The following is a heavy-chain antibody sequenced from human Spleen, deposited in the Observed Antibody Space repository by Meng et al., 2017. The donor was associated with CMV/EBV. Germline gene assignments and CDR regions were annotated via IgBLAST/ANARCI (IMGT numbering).Heavy chain of an antibody. Sequence: GGSLRLSCAASGFTVSSNYMSWVRQAPGKGLEWVSVIYSGGSTYYADSVKGRFTISRDNAKNSLYLQMNSLRAEDTAVYYCATIGIYSAAGDYWGQGTLVTVSS. D-gene: IGHD1-26*01. V-gene: IGHV3-53*01. CDR2: IYSGGST. CDR3: ATIGIYSAAGDY. CDR1: GFTVSSNY. J-gene: IGHJ4*02.